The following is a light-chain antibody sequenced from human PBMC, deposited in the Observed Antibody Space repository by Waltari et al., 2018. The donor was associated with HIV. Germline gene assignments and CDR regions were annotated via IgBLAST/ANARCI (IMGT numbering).Light chain of an antibody. V-gene: IGLV2-11*01. CDR1: SSDVGGYNS. Sequence: QSALTQPRSVSGSPGQSVAISCTGTSSDVGGYNSVSWYQQHPGKALKLMIYDVTKRPSGVPDRFSGSKSGNTASRTISGLQAEDEADYYCCSYAGSYTFVFGGGTKLTVL. CDR2: DVT. J-gene: IGLJ3*02. CDR3: CSYAGSYTFV.